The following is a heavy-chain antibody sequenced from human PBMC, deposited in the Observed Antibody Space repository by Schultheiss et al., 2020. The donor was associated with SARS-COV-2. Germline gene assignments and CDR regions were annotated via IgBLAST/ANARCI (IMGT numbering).Heavy chain of an antibody. CDR1: GFTFSSYA. V-gene: IGHV3-30*04. J-gene: IGHJ4*02. CDR2: ISYDGSNK. CDR3: ARSHHPNY. Sequence: GGSLRLSCAASGFTFSSYAMHWVRQAPGKGLEWVAVISYDGSNKYYADSVKGRFTISRDNSKNTLYLQMNSLRAEDTAVYYCARSHHPNYWGQGTLVTVSS.